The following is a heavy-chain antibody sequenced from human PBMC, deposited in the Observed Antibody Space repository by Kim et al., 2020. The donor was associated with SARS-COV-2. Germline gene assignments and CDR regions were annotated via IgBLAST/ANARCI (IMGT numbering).Heavy chain of an antibody. J-gene: IGHJ4*01. CDR2: IYHSGST. CDR3: AGLKLRLGELSLYSDY. D-gene: IGHD3-16*02. CDR1: GYSISSGYY. V-gene: IGHV4-38-2*02. Sequence: SETLSLTCTVSGYSISSGYYWGWIRQPPGKGLEWIGSIYHSGSTYYNPSLKSRVTISVYTSKNQFSLKLSSVTAADTAVYYCAGLKLRLGELSLYSDYWG.